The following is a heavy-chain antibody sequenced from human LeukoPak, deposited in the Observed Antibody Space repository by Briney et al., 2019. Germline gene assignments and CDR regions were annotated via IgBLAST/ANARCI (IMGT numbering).Heavy chain of an antibody. CDR2: SSFDGNNE. CDR3: ARGSATTLYYYYYMDV. Sequence: PGGSLRLSCAASGFSFSNNPMHWVRQAPGRGLEGVAFSSFDGNNEYYPNSVKGRFTISRDNSKNTLYLQMDSLRPEDTAVYYCARGSATTLYYYYYMDVWGKGTTVTVSS. CDR1: GFSFSNNP. V-gene: IGHV3-30*01. J-gene: IGHJ6*03. D-gene: IGHD1-26*01.